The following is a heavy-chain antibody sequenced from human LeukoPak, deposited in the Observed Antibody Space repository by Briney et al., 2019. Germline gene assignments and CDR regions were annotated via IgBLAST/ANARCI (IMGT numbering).Heavy chain of an antibody. Sequence: SETLSLTCTVSGGSISSTSYYWGWIRQPPGKELEWIGSIYYNGNTYYNPSLKSRVTISGDASRNQFSLKLSSVTAADTAVYYCARTYSSGWNDYWGQGTLVTVSS. CDR2: IYYNGNT. CDR3: ARTYSSGWNDY. J-gene: IGHJ4*02. CDR1: GGSISSTSYY. V-gene: IGHV4-39*01. D-gene: IGHD6-19*01.